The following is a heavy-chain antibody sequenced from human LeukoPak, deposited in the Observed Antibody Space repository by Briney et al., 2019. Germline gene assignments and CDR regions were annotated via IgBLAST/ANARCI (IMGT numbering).Heavy chain of an antibody. J-gene: IGHJ3*02. V-gene: IGHV1-18*01. CDR2: ISTYNGDT. D-gene: IGHD3-9*01. Sequence: ASVTVSFKASGYTLIDFGINWVRQAPGQGLEWMGWISTYNGDTKYAQKVQGRVTMTTDTSTSTAYMELRSLRSDDTAVYYCARDKKGIHDTFDIWGQGTMVTVSS. CDR3: ARDKKGIHDTFDI. CDR1: GYTLIDFG.